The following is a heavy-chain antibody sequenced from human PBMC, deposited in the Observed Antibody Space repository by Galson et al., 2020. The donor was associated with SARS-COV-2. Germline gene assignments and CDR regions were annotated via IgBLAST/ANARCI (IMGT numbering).Heavy chain of an antibody. CDR3: ARAIVVVTFNWFDP. Sequence: SETLSLTCTVSGGSISSGGYYWSWIRQHPGKGLEWIGYIYYSGSTYYNPSLKSRVTISVDTSKNQFSLKLSSVTAADTAVYYCARAIVVVTFNWFDPWGQGTLVT. D-gene: IGHD3-22*01. CDR1: GGSISSGGYY. V-gene: IGHV4-31*03. J-gene: IGHJ5*02. CDR2: IYYSGST.